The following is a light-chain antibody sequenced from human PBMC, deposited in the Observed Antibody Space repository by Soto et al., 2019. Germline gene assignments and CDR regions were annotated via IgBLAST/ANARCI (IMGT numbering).Light chain of an antibody. CDR1: RGSIASNY. CDR3: QSYGATNQV. CDR2: EDN. V-gene: IGLV6-57*01. Sequence: NFMLTQPHSVSESPGKTVIISCTRSRGSIASNYVQWYQQRPGSSPTTVIYEDNQKPSGVPDRFSGSIDSSSNSASLTISGLETEDEADYFCQSYGATNQVFGGGTKLTVL. J-gene: IGLJ3*02.